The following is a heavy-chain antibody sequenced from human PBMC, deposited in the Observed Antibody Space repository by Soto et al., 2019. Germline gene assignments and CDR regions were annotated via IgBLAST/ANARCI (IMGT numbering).Heavy chain of an antibody. D-gene: IGHD6-13*01. V-gene: IGHV1-18*01. J-gene: IGHJ4*02. CDR2: ISTFNGDT. CDR1: GYTFSNYG. CDR3: ARDDGSTWSRFGY. Sequence: QVQLVQSGVEVKKPGASVKVSCKASGYTFSNYGVSWVRQAPGQGLEWMGWISTFNGDTNYAQKLQGRVTMTADTSTSTAYMELKSLRSDDTAVYYCARDDGSTWSRFGYWGQGTLVTVSS.